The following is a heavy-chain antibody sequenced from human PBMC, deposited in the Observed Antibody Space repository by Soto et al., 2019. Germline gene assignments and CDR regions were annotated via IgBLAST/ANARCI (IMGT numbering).Heavy chain of an antibody. CDR2: IYPGGSDT. CDR3: ARTAAAGKYYYGVDV. Sequence: GESLKISCKTSGFTFSNYWIGWVRQMPGKGLEWMGIIYPGGSDTRYSPSFQGQVSISADKSISTAYLQWSSLKASDTAMYYCARTAAAGKYYYGVDVWGQGTTVTVSS. D-gene: IGHD6-13*01. J-gene: IGHJ6*02. V-gene: IGHV5-51*01. CDR1: GFTFSNYW.